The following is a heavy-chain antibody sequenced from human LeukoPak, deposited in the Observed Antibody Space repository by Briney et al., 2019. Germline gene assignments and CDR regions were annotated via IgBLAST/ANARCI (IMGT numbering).Heavy chain of an antibody. CDR2: ISGSGGST. CDR3: AKYEVAGTAFDY. J-gene: IGHJ4*02. D-gene: IGHD6-19*01. Sequence: GGSLRLSCAASGFTFSSYAMSWVRQAPGKGLEWVSAISGSGGSTYYADSVKGRFTISRDNSKSTLYLQMNSLRAEDTAVYYCAKYEVAGTAFDYWGQGTLVTVSS. CDR1: GFTFSSYA. V-gene: IGHV3-23*01.